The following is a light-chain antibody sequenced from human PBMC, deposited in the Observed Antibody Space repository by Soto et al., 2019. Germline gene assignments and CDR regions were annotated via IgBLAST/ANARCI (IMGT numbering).Light chain of an antibody. Sequence: EVVMTQSPATLSVSPGERATLSCRASQSVSSNLAWYQQKPGQAPRLLIYGASARATGIPARFSGSGSGTEFTLTISSLQSEDFAVYYCQQYHKWPLTFGGGTKVAIK. CDR3: QQYHKWPLT. CDR2: GAS. J-gene: IGKJ4*01. CDR1: QSVSSN. V-gene: IGKV3-15*01.